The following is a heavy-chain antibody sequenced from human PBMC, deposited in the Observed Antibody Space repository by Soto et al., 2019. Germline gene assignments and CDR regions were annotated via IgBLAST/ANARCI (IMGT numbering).Heavy chain of an antibody. CDR1: GYSFTSYW. J-gene: IGHJ3*02. V-gene: IGHV5-51*01. Sequence: GESLKISCKGSGYSFTSYWIGWVRQMPGKGLEWMGIIYPGDSDTRYSPSFQGQVTISADKSISTAYLQWSSLKASDTAMYYCARREGAVVVAATHDAFDIWGQGTMVTVSS. CDR2: IYPGDSDT. CDR3: ARREGAVVVAATHDAFDI. D-gene: IGHD2-15*01.